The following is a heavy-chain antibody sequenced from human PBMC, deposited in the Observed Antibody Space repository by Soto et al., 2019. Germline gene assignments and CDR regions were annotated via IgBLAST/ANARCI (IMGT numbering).Heavy chain of an antibody. CDR3: ACRVVCDMVV. J-gene: IGHJ6*02. D-gene: IGHD3-16*01. Sequence: QEQLVQSGAEVKEPGASLKVSCKASGDTFTSNYIHWVRQAPGQGLEWMGRINPSSGATLYAQKFQGRLTLSTDTPTSTVSMDLNSLKSEDSAVSYCACRVVCDMVVWCQGTTVTFSS. CDR2: INPSSGAT. CDR1: GDTFTSNY. V-gene: IGHV1-46*01.